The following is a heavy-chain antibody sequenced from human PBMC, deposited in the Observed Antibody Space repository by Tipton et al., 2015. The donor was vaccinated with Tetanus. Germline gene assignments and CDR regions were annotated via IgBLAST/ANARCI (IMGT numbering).Heavy chain of an antibody. CDR3: ARYLYVDQYYYFGMDV. CDR2: IYYIGST. CDR1: GGSISSGGYY. J-gene: IGHJ6*02. Sequence: TLSLTCTVSGGSISSGGYYWSWIRQHPGKGLEWIGNIYYIGSTYYNPSLKSRVTISVDTSKNQISLKLSSVTAADTAVYYYARYLYVDQYYYFGMDVWGQGTPVTVSS. D-gene: IGHD5-12*01. V-gene: IGHV4-31*03.